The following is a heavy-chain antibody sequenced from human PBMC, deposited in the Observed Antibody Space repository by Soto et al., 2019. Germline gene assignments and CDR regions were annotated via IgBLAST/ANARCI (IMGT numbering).Heavy chain of an antibody. J-gene: IGHJ4*02. D-gene: IGHD6-13*01. CDR1: GFTFRSYG. CDR3: ARDDLYSSSWYGLLDY. Sequence: QVQLVESGGGVVQPGRSLRLSCAASGFTFRSYGMHWVRQAPGKGLEWVAVIWYDGSDKYYADSVKGRFTISRDNFKNTLYLQMNSLRAEDTAVYYCARDDLYSSSWYGLLDYWGQGTLVTVSS. V-gene: IGHV3-33*01. CDR2: IWYDGSDK.